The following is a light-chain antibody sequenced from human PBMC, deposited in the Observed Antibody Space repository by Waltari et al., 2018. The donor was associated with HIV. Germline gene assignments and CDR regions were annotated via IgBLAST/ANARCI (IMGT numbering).Light chain of an antibody. V-gene: IGLV2-23*01. CDR3: SSYTSFSTVL. J-gene: IGLJ2*01. CDR1: SRDVGTYSL. CDR2: EGN. Sequence: QSALTQPASVSGSPGQSINISCTGTSRDVGTYSLVSWYQHHPGKAPKLMIYEGNKRPSGVSNRFSGSKSGNTASLTISGLQAEDEADYYCSSYTSFSTVLFGGGTKLTVL.